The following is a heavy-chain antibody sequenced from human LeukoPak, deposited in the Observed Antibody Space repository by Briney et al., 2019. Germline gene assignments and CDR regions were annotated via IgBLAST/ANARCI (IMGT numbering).Heavy chain of an antibody. Sequence: SETLSLTCTVSGGSISSYYWSWIRQPPGKGLEWIGYIYYSGSTNYNPSLKSRVTISVDTSKNQFSPKLSSVTAADTAVYYCARALVGATTDYWGQGTLVAVSS. CDR3: ARALVGATTDY. J-gene: IGHJ4*02. CDR2: IYYSGST. V-gene: IGHV4-59*01. D-gene: IGHD1-26*01. CDR1: GGSISSYY.